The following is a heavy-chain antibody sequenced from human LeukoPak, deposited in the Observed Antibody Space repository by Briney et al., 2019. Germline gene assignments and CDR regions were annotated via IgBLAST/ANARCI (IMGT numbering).Heavy chain of an antibody. CDR2: IYYSGST. CDR3: ARDMTRSPDRRFDP. V-gene: IGHV4-39*07. J-gene: IGHJ5*02. D-gene: IGHD3-22*01. CDR1: GGSISSSSYY. Sequence: SETLSLTCTVSGGSISSSSYYWGWIRQPPGKGLEWIGSIYYSGSTYYNPSLKSRVTISVDTSKNQFSLKLSSVTAADTAVYYCARDMTRSPDRRFDPWGQGTLVTVSS.